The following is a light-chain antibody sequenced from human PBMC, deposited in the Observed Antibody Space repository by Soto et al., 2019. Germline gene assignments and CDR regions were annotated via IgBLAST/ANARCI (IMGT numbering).Light chain of an antibody. CDR2: GAS. CDR3: QPYNNWPPGT. Sequence: EIVMTQSPATLSVSPGERATLSCRASQSVSSNLAWYQQKPGQAPRHLIYGASTRATGIPARFSGSGSGTEFTLTISSLQSEDFAVYYCQPYNNWPPGTFGQGTKVEIK. V-gene: IGKV3-15*01. J-gene: IGKJ1*01. CDR1: QSVSSN.